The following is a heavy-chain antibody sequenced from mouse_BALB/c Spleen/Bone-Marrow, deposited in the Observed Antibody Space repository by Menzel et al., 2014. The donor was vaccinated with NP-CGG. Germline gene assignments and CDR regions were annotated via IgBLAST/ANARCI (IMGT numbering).Heavy chain of an antibody. Sequence: EVMLVESGGGLVQPGDSLRLSCATSGFTFSDFYMEWVRQPPGKRLEWIATSRNRAKYYTTEYSASVKGRFIVSRDTSQSVLYLQMNALRAEYTAIYYCARDVGYGNYFVYWGQGTLVTVSA. J-gene: IGHJ3*01. CDR2: SRNRAKYYTT. V-gene: IGHV7-1*02. CDR1: GFTFSDFY. CDR3: ARDVGYGNYFVY. D-gene: IGHD2-10*02.